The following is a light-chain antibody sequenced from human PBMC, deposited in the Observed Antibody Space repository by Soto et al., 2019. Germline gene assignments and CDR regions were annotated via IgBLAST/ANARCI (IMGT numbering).Light chain of an antibody. V-gene: IGKV1-5*01. Sequence: DIQMTQSPSTLSASVGDRVTITCRASQSISSWLAWYQQQPGKAPKLLIYDASSLESGVPSRFSGSGSGTEFTLTISSLQPDDFATYYCQQYNSYAPRYTYGQGTKPEIK. J-gene: IGKJ2*01. CDR3: QQYNSYAPRYT. CDR1: QSISSW. CDR2: DAS.